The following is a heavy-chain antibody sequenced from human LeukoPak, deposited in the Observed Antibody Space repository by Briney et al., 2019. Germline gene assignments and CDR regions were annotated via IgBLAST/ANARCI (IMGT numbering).Heavy chain of an antibody. Sequence: GGSLRLSCAASGFTFSSSWMHWVRQAPGKGLVWVSRTNSDGSSTNYADSVKGRFTISRDNAQNTLYLQMNSLRAEDTAVYYCAREGRGGYYGFDYWGQGPLVTVSS. D-gene: IGHD3-3*01. CDR2: TNSDGSST. J-gene: IGHJ4*02. CDR1: GFTFSSSW. V-gene: IGHV3-74*01. CDR3: AREGRGGYYGFDY.